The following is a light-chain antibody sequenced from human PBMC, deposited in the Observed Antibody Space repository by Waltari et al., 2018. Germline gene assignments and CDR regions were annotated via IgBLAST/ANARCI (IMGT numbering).Light chain of an antibody. CDR2: AAS. J-gene: IGKJ1*01. CDR3: QQSYSTPWT. V-gene: IGKV1-39*01. CDR1: QSISSY. Sequence: DIHMTKSLSSLSASVGHRVHITSLASQSISSYLNWYQQKPGKAPKLLIYAASSLQSGVPSRFSGSGSGTDFTLTISSLQPEDFATYYCQQSYSTPWTFGQGTKVEIK.